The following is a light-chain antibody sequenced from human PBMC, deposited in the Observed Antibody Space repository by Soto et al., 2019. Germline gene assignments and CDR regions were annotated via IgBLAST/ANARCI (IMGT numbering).Light chain of an antibody. CDR3: QQYNNWPPIT. J-gene: IGKJ5*01. CDR2: YAS. V-gene: IGKV3-15*01. CDR1: QSVSNN. Sequence: EILMTQSPVTLSVSPGERATLSCRASQSVSNNLAWYQQKPGQAPRLLIYYASTRATGIPARFSGSGSRTEFTLTISSLQSEDFALYYCQQYNNWPPITFGQGTRLEIK.